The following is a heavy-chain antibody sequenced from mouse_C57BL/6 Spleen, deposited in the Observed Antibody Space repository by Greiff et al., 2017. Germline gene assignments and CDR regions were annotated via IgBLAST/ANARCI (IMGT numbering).Heavy chain of an antibody. CDR1: GYTFTSYW. CDR2: INPSSGYT. D-gene: IGHD4-1*01. J-gene: IGHJ4*01. Sequence: QVQLKESGAELAKPGASVKLSCKASGYTFTSYWMHWVKQRPGQGLEWIGYINPSSGYTKYNQKFKDKATLTADKSSSTAYMQLSSLTYEDSAVDYGARWRELGDYAMDYWGQGTSVTVSS. V-gene: IGHV1-7*01. CDR3: ARWRELGDYAMDY.